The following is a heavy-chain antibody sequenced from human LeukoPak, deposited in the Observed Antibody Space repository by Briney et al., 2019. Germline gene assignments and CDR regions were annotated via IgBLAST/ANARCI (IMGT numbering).Heavy chain of an antibody. V-gene: IGHV3-73*01. Sequence: PGGSLRLSCAASGFTFSGSAMHWVRQASGKELEWIGRIWSRLNSYATAYAASVKGRFTISRDDSINTAYLQMNSLKTEDTALYYCTRLADGSGKFDLWGQGTLVTVSS. CDR2: IWSRLNSYAT. J-gene: IGHJ5*02. CDR3: TRLADGSGKFDL. CDR1: GFTFSGSA. D-gene: IGHD3-10*01.